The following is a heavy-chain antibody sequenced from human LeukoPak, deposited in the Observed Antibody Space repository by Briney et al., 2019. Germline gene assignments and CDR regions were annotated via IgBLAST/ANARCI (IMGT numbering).Heavy chain of an antibody. CDR3: ARRDSSGYSIDY. J-gene: IGHJ4*02. D-gene: IGHD3-22*01. CDR2: INSDGSST. V-gene: IGHV3-74*01. Sequence: QTGGSLRLSCAASGFTFSSYWMHWVRQAPGKGLVWVSRINSDGSSTSYADSVKGRFTISRDNAKNTLYLQMNSLGAEDTAVYYCARRDSSGYSIDYWGQGTLVTVSS. CDR1: GFTFSSYW.